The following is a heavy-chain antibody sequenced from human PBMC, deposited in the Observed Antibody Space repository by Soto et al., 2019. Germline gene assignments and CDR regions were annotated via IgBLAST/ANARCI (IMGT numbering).Heavy chain of an antibody. V-gene: IGHV1-69*13. D-gene: IGHD3-16*01. CDR3: AGFVPYYFDY. Sequence: SVKVSCKASGGTFSSYAISWVRQAPGQGLEWMGGIIPIFGTANYAQKFQGRVTITAGESTSTAYMELSSLRSEDTAVYYCAGFVPYYFDYWGQGTLVTVSS. J-gene: IGHJ4*02. CDR1: GGTFSSYA. CDR2: IIPIFGTA.